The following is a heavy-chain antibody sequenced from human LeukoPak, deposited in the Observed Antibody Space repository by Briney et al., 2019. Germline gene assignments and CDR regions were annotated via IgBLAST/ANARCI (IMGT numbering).Heavy chain of an antibody. CDR1: GYTFTGYY. CDR2: INPNSGAT. J-gene: IGHJ4*02. Sequence: ASVKVSCTASGYTFTGYYMRWVRQAPGQGLEWMGWINPNSGATNYAQKLQGRVTMTRDTSISTAYKELSRLRSDDTAVYYCARSNMIIVAPFDYWGQGTLVTVSS. V-gene: IGHV1-2*02. D-gene: IGHD3-22*01. CDR3: ARSNMIIVAPFDY.